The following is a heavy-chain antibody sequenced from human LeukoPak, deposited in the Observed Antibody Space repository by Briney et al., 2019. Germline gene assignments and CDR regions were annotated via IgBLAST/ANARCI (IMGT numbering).Heavy chain of an antibody. Sequence: GTSLRLCCEASGFTFRSYAMQWVRQAPGKGLDWLAVISNDGRNNYYADSVKGRFTISRDNSRNTLYLQMNSLRAEDTAVYYCAKVTTVRESYYYDSSGYYGGFDYWGQGTLVTVSS. CDR2: ISNDGRNN. CDR1: GFTFRSYA. J-gene: IGHJ4*02. CDR3: AKVTTVRESYYYDSSGYYGGFDY. D-gene: IGHD3-22*01. V-gene: IGHV3-30-3*01.